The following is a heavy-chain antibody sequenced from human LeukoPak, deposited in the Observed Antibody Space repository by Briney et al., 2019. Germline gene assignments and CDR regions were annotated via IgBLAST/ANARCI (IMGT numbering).Heavy chain of an antibody. Sequence: ASVKVSCKASGYTFTSYGISWVRQAPGQGLAWMGWINAYNGNTNYAQKLQGRVTMTTDTSPSTAYMELRSLRSDDTAVYYCARVGYDFWSGYPQRFDPWGQGTLVTVSS. CDR1: GYTFTSYG. CDR3: ARVGYDFWSGYPQRFDP. CDR2: INAYNGNT. D-gene: IGHD3-3*01. V-gene: IGHV1-18*01. J-gene: IGHJ5*02.